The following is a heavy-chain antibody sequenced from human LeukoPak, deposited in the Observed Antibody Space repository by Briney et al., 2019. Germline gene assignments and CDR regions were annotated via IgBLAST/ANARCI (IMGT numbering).Heavy chain of an antibody. Sequence: GGSLRLSCAASGFSFSSYGMHWVRQAPGKGLEWVAVTWYDGSNKYYADSVKGRFTISRDNSKNTVYLQMNSLRAEDTAVYYCARDNSGMDVWGQGTTVTVSS. D-gene: IGHD4-23*01. CDR2: TWYDGSNK. J-gene: IGHJ6*02. CDR1: GFSFSSYG. V-gene: IGHV3-33*01. CDR3: ARDNSGMDV.